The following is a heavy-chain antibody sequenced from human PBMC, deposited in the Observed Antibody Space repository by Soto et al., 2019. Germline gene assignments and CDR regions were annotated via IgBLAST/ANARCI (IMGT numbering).Heavy chain of an antibody. V-gene: IGHV3-30*18. CDR3: AKDRDTYGSSYCFDS. Sequence: QVQLVESGGGVVQPGRSLRLSCAASGFSFSRYGMHWVRQAPGKGLEWVAVLSYDGRDKHYADSVKGRFTISRDNSKNTLYLQMNSLRAEDTAVYYCAKDRDTYGSSYCFDSWGQGTLVTVS. D-gene: IGHD3-10*01. CDR1: GFSFSRYG. CDR2: LSYDGRDK. J-gene: IGHJ4*02.